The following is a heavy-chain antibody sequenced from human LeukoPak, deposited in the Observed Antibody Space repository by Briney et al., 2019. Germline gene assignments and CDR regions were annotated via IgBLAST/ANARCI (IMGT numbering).Heavy chain of an antibody. CDR2: IYYSGST. D-gene: IGHD4-17*01. CDR3: ARGPEGYGDPFDY. J-gene: IGHJ4*02. Sequence: PSETLSLTCTVSGGSISSGGYYWSWIRQHPGKGLEWIGYIYYSGSTYYNPSLKSRVTISVDTSKNQFSLKLSSVTAADTAVYYCARGPEGYGDPFDYWGQGTLVTVSS. CDR1: GGSISSGGYY. V-gene: IGHV4-31*03.